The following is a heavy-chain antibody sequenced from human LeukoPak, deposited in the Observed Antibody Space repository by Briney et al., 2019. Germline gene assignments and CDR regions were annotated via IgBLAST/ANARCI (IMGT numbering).Heavy chain of an antibody. V-gene: IGHV4-38-2*01. Sequence: CGWIPQPPGTGLEWIGRIDGSGSSYYNPSLKSRATITVDTSRDQFSPKKTTVTAAYTCVCYASKLPNNCSGDRCYARWFDPWGQGTLVIVSS. D-gene: IGHD2-15*01. CDR3: SKLPNNCSGDRCYARWFDP. J-gene: IGHJ5*02. CDR2: IDGSGSS.